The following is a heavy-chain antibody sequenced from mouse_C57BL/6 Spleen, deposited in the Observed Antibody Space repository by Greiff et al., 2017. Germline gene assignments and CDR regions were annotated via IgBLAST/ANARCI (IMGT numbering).Heavy chain of an antibody. Sequence: VQLQQSGAELAKPGDSVKLSCKASGYTFTSYWMHWVKQRPGQGLEWIGYINPSSGDTKYNQKIKDKATFTADKSSSTAYMQLGSLTYEASSVYCCARPDCSGYVAWFAYWGQGTLVTVSA. CDR2: INPSSGDT. CDR3: ARPDCSGYVAWFAY. V-gene: IGHV1-7*01. D-gene: IGHD3-2*02. J-gene: IGHJ3*01. CDR1: GYTFTSYW.